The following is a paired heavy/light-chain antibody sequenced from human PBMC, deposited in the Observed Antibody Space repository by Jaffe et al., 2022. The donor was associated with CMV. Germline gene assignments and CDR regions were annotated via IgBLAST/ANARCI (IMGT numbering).Light chain of an antibody. J-gene: IGLJ3*02. V-gene: IGLV5-45*03. CDR2: YKSDSDK. Sequence: QAVLTQPSSLSASPGASATLTCTLRSDINVGTYRIHWYQQKAGSPPQWLLSYKSDSDKQLGSAVPSRFSGSKDASANAGILLISGLQSEDEADYYCVIWHSSAWVFGGGTKLTVL. CDR3: VIWHSSAWV. CDR1: SDINVGTYR.
Heavy chain of an antibody. CDR2: IYHSGGT. CDR1: GESRSNYY. Sequence: QVQLQQWGAGLLKPSETLSLSCAVYGESRSNYYWSWIRQSPGKGLEWVGEIYHSGGTNYNPSLKSRVTISADTSKSQFSLKLNSVTAADTAVYYCARGSTAVRGIFSYSYGLDVWGQGTTVTVSS. V-gene: IGHV4-34*02. CDR3: ARGSTAVRGIFSYSYGLDV. D-gene: IGHD3-10*01. J-gene: IGHJ6*02.